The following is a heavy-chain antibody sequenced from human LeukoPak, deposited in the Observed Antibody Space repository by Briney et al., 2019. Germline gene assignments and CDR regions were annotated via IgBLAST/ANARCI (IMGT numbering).Heavy chain of an antibody. CDR1: GFTFSSYS. CDR2: ISTSGSTM. CDR3: AVKGYISGKFDY. V-gene: IGHV3-48*04. D-gene: IGHD5-18*01. Sequence: GGSLRLSCAASGFTFSSYSMNWVRQAPGKGLEWVSYISTSGSTMNYADSVKGRFTISRDNAKSSLYLQMNSLRAEDTAVYYCAVKGYISGKFDYWGQGTLVTVSS. J-gene: IGHJ4*02.